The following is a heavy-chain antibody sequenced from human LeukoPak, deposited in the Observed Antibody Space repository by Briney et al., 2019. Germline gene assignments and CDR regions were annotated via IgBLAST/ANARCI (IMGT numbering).Heavy chain of an antibody. V-gene: IGHV3-48*04. J-gene: IGHJ4*02. Sequence: PGGSLRLSCAASGFTFSRNNMNWLRQTPGKGLEWVSYISGSSDMIYYADSVKGRFTISRDNAKNSLYLQMNSLRVEDTAVYYCARVPVSADGTTFDYWGQGTLVTVSS. D-gene: IGHD1-1*01. CDR1: GFTFSRNN. CDR2: ISGSSDMI. CDR3: ARVPVSADGTTFDY.